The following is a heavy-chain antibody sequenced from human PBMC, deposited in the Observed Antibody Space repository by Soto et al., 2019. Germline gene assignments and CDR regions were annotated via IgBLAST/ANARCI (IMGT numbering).Heavy chain of an antibody. D-gene: IGHD5-12*01. V-gene: IGHV3-21*01. J-gene: IGHJ4*02. CDR3: ARDRRDGYNFDY. CDR1: GFTFSSYS. Sequence: EVQLVESGGGLVKPGGSLRLSCAASGFTFSSYSMNWVRQAPGKGLEWVSSISSSSSYIYYADSVKVRFTISRDTAKNALYLQMISLRAEDTAVYYCARDRRDGYNFDYWGQGALVTVSS. CDR2: ISSSSSYI.